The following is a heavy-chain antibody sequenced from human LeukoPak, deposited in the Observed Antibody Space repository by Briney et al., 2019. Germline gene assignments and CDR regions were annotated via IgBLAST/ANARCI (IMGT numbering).Heavy chain of an antibody. CDR3: AKRTRSGGNGDFDY. V-gene: IGHV3-23*01. CDR2: ISGSGTGT. CDR1: GXTFSSYA. D-gene: IGHD2-15*01. Sequence: GGSLRLSCAASGXTFSSYAVSWVRQAPGKGLEWVSAISGSGTGTYYADSVKGRFTISRDKSKNTLFLQMNSLRAEDTAVYYCAKRTRSGGNGDFDYWGQGTLVTVSS. J-gene: IGHJ4*02.